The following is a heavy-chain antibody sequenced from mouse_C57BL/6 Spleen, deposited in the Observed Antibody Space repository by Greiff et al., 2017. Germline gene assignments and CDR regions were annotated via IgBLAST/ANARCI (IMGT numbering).Heavy chain of an antibody. V-gene: IGHV3-8*01. J-gene: IGHJ1*03. CDR2: ISYSGST. CDR3: ARVPHYYGSSWGYFDV. Sequence: EVKLMESGPGLAKPSQTLSLTCSVTGYSITSDYWNWIRKFPGNKLEYMGYISYSGSTYYNPSLKSRISITRDTSKNQYYLQLNSVTTEDTATYYCARVPHYYGSSWGYFDVWGTGTTVTVSS. CDR1: GYSITSDY. D-gene: IGHD1-1*01.